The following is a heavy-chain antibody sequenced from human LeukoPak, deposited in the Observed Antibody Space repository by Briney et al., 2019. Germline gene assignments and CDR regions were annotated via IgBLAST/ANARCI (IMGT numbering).Heavy chain of an antibody. Sequence: GGSLRLSCAVSGFTFSNEAMGWVRQLRGGGLEWVSTISPGGGTTYYAESMKGRFTISRDNSKNTLYLQMNSLRAEDTAVYYCAKDPGDGYNQFFDYWGQGTLVTVSS. CDR1: GFTFSNEA. CDR2: ISPGGGTT. V-gene: IGHV3-23*01. J-gene: IGHJ4*02. CDR3: AKDPGDGYNQFFDY. D-gene: IGHD5-24*01.